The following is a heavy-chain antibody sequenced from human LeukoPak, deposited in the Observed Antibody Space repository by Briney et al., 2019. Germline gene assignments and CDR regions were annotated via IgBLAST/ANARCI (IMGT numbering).Heavy chain of an antibody. CDR3: ARGLIAVAHYYFDY. J-gene: IGHJ4*02. CDR1: GVSISSYY. V-gene: IGHV4-59*01. Sequence: SETLSLTCTVSGVSISSYYWSWIRQPPGKGLEWIGYIYYSGSTNYNPSLKSRVTISVDTSKNQFSLKLSSVTAADTAVYYCARGLIAVAHYYFDYWGQGTLVTVSS. CDR2: IYYSGST. D-gene: IGHD6-19*01.